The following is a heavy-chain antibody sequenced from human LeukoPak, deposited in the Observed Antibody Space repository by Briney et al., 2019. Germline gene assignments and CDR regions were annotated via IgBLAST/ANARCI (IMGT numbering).Heavy chain of an antibody. CDR2: INPNSGGT. D-gene: IGHD5-12*01. CDR1: GYTFTGYF. Sequence: ASVKVSCKASGYTFTGYFIHWVRQAPGQGLEWMGWINPNSGGTNSAQKFQGRVTMTRDSSISTAYMDLSRLRSDDTAVYHCARADIVGTILTDAFHIWGQGTRVTVSS. J-gene: IGHJ3*02. CDR3: ARADIVGTILTDAFHI. V-gene: IGHV1-2*02.